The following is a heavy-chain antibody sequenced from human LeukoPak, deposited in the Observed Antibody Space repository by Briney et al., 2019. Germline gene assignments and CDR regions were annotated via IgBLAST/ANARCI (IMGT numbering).Heavy chain of an antibody. Sequence: GASVKVSCKASGGTFSSYAINWVRQAPGQGLEWMGRIIPILGIANYAQKFQGRVTITADKSTSTAYMELSSLRSDDTAVYYCASGITMVRGVPDNLFDPWRRET. CDR1: GGTFSSYA. J-gene: IGHJ5*02. CDR2: IIPILGIA. CDR3: ASGITMVRGVPDNLFDP. D-gene: IGHD3-10*01. V-gene: IGHV1-69*04.